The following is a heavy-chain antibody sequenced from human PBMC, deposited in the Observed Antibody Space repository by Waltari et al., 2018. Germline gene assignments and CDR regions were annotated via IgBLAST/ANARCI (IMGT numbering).Heavy chain of an antibody. Sequence: QVQLVESGGGLVKPGGSLRLPCAASGFTFSAHYMSWIRQAPGKGLECISYIGDSGTTITYADSVKGRFTISRDNAKNSLYLQMNSLTAEDTAVYFCSRDPRWLDVWGKGTTVTVSS. V-gene: IGHV3-11*01. J-gene: IGHJ6*03. CDR2: IGDSGTTI. D-gene: IGHD5-12*01. CDR1: GFTFSAHY. CDR3: SRDPRWLDV.